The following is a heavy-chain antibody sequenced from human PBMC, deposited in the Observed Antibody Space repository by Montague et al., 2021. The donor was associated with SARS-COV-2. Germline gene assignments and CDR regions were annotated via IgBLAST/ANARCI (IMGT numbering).Heavy chain of an antibody. CDR1: GGSISNYY. J-gene: IGHJ6*02. V-gene: IGHV4-4*07. CDR3: ANFRRTQLLFGTLYYGMDV. CDR2: IYASGNT. Sequence: SETLSLTCTVSGGSISNYYWSWIRQPAGKGLEWIGRIYASGNTNYNPSLKSRVTMSVDTSKNQFSLRLSSVTAAVTAVYYCANFRRTQLLFGTLYYGMDVWGQGTTVTVSS. D-gene: IGHD2-2*01.